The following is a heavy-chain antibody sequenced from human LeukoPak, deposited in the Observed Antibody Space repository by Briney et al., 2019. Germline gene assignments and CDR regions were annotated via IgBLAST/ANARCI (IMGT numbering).Heavy chain of an antibody. D-gene: IGHD2-2*01. CDR2: IYYSGST. V-gene: IGHV4-31*03. CDR3: ARAAAHCSSTSCYENWFDP. CDR1: GGSISSGGYY. Sequence: SETLSLTCTVSGGSISSGGYYWSWIRQHPGKGLEWIGYIYYSGSTYYNPSLKSRVTISVDTSKNQFSLKLSSVTAADTAVYYCARAAAHCSSTSCYENWFDPWGQGTLVTVSS. J-gene: IGHJ5*02.